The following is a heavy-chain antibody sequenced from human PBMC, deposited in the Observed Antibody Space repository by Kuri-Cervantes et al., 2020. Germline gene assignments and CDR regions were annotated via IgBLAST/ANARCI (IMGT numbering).Heavy chain of an antibody. CDR1: GFTFSIYS. V-gene: IGHV3-21*03. CDR3: ARGLGYSSSCGVY. J-gene: IGHJ4*02. D-gene: IGHD6-13*01. CDR2: ISSSSSYK. Sequence: GESLKISCAASGFTFSIYSMNWVRQAPGKGLEWVSSISSSSSYKYYADSVKGRFTISRDNAKNSLYPQMNSLRAEDTAVYYCARGLGYSSSCGVYWGQGTLVTVSS.